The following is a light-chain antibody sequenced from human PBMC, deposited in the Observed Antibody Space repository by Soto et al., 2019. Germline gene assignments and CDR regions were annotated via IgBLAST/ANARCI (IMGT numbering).Light chain of an antibody. V-gene: IGLV1-51*01. Sequence: QSVLTQPPSVSAAPGQKVTISCSGSSSNIGENYVSWYQQLPGTAPKLLIYDNNKRPSGIPDRFSGSKSGTSGTLGITGLQTGDEADYYCGTWDNSLSAYVFGTGTKLTVL. CDR2: DNN. CDR3: GTWDNSLSAYV. CDR1: SSNIGENY. J-gene: IGLJ1*01.